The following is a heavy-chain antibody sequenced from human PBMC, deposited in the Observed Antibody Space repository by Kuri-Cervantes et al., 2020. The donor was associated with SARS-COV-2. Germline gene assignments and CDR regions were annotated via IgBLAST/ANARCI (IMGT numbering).Heavy chain of an antibody. J-gene: IGHJ4*02. V-gene: IGHV4-59*11. Sequence: SETLSLTCTVSSGSIVSNHYWSWIRQSPGKGLEWIGYIYYSGSTHYNPSFKSRVTISVDTSKNQFSLNLRSVTAADTAVYYCARGPTMVRGAVRGDYWGQGTLVTVSS. CDR3: ARGPTMVRGAVRGDY. CDR1: SGSIVSNHY. CDR2: IYYSGST. D-gene: IGHD3-10*01.